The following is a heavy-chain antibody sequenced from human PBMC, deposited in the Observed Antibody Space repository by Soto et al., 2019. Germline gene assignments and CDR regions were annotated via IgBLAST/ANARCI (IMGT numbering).Heavy chain of an antibody. J-gene: IGHJ4*02. Sequence: EVQLLESGGGLVQPGGSLRLSCAASGFTFSSYAMSWVRQAPGKGLEWVSAISGSGGSTYSADSVKGRFTISRDNSKNTLYLQMNSLGAEDTAVYYCAKARAQYYDFWSGYPVDYWGQGTLVTVSS. CDR3: AKARAQYYDFWSGYPVDY. V-gene: IGHV3-23*01. D-gene: IGHD3-3*01. CDR2: ISGSGGST. CDR1: GFTFSSYA.